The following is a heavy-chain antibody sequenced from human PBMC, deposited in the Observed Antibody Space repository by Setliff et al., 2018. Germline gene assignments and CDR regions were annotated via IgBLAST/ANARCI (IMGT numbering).Heavy chain of an antibody. CDR1: GGFIRDYY. CDR3: ARGGAGCAGSDCYSPDWYFDL. J-gene: IGHJ2*01. Sequence: KPSETLSLTCTVSGGFIRDYYWNWIRQSPGKGLEWIGYIYYRGTTNYNSSLKSRVTISIDMSKNQFSLKLSSATAADTAVYYCARGGAGCAGSDCYSPDWYFDLRGRGTLVTVSS. CDR2: IYYRGTT. V-gene: IGHV4-59*01. D-gene: IGHD2-21*02.